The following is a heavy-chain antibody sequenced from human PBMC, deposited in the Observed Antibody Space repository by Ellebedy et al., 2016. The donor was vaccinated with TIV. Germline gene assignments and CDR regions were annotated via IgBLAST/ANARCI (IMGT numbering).Heavy chain of an antibody. CDR2: ISGSGNTI. D-gene: IGHD1-26*01. V-gene: IGHV3-11*01. CDR1: GFTFSDYY. J-gene: IGHJ4*02. CDR3: ARGGSPADY. Sequence: GESLKISCAVSGFTFSDYYMSWIRQAPGKGLEWVSYISGSGNTIYYADSVKGRFTISRDSAKKSLYLQMNSLSAEDTAFYYCARGGSPADYWGQGTLVTVSS.